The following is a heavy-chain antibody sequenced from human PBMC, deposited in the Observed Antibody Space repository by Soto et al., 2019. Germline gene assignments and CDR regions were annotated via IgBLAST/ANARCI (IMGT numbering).Heavy chain of an antibody. CDR2: IYYVGSI. D-gene: IGHD1-26*01. CDR3: AADGGSY. V-gene: IGHV4-61*01. J-gene: IGHJ4*02. Sequence: QVQLQESGPALVTPSETLSLTCTVSGASVSSDNYYWSWIRQPPGKGLEWIAYIYYVGSIKYNPSLKSRVTISLDTSKNQFSLRRNSVTAADTAVYYCAADGGSYWGQGTLVTVSS. CDR1: GASVSSDNYY.